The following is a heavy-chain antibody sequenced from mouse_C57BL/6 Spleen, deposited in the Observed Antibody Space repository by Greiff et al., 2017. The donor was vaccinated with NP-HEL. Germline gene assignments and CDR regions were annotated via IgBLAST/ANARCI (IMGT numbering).Heavy chain of an antibody. CDR1: GFTFSSYT. J-gene: IGHJ2*01. D-gene: IGHD4-1*01. CDR3: ARHNWDGGCFDY. V-gene: IGHV5-9*01. Sequence: EVMLVESGGGLVKPGGSLKLSCAASGFTFSSYTMSWVRQTPEKRLEWVATISGGGGNTYYPDSVKGRFTISRDNAKNTLYLQMSSLRSEDTALYYCARHNWDGGCFDYWGQGTTLTVSS. CDR2: ISGGGGNT.